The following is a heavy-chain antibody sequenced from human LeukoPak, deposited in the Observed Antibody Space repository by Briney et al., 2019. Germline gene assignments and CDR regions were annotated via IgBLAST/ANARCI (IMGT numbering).Heavy chain of an antibody. J-gene: IGHJ4*02. V-gene: IGHV1-2*02. CDR2: INTDSGGT. CDR3: ARGTSIVRGIIDY. Sequence: EASVKVSCKASGYXFTGYYMHWVRQAPGQGLEWMGWINTDSGGTNYAQKFQGRVTLTRDTSITTAYMELNRLRSDDTAVYYCARGTSIVRGIIDYWGQGTLVTVSS. CDR1: GYXFTGYY. D-gene: IGHD3-10*01.